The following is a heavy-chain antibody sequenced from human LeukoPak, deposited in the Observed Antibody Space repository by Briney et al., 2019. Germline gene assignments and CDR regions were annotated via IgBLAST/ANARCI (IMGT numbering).Heavy chain of an antibody. CDR1: GVSISSSNSY. D-gene: IGHD1-1*01. J-gene: IGHJ6*03. Sequence: SETLSLTCTVSGVSISSSNSYWGWIRQPPGKGLEWIGSIYYSGNTYYNASLKSQVSISIDTSKNQFSLKLSSVTAADTAVYYCARARYNWNVNYYYYYMDVWGKGTTVTVSS. CDR2: IYYSGNT. V-gene: IGHV4-39*01. CDR3: ARARYNWNVNYYYYYMDV.